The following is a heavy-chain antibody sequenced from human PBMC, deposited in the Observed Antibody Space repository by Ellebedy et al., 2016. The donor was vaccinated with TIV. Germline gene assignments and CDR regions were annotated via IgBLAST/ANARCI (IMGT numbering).Heavy chain of an antibody. J-gene: IGHJ5*02. V-gene: IGHV3-23*01. CDR2: ISASGMTI. D-gene: IGHD1-26*01. CDR3: AKLGPGTGGSVLSSYFDP. Sequence: GGSLRLSCAASGFTFSSQSMAWVRQAPGKGLEWVSGISASGMTIDYAESVKGRFTISKDNSKKTLYLQMDRLRGDDTAVYHCAKLGPGTGGSVLSSYFDPWGQGTLVTVSS. CDR1: GFTFSSQS.